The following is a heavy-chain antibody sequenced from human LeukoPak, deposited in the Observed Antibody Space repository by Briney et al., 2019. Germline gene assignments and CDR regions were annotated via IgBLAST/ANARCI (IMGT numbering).Heavy chain of an antibody. CDR2: ISGSGDRT. Sequence: PGGSLRLSCAASGFSFSNCAMNWVRQSPGKGLEWVSGISGSGDRTFDADSVKGRFTISRDNSKNTLYLQMNSLRVDDTAIYYCAKDVRGFRRPLDSWGQGTLVTVSS. J-gene: IGHJ4*02. V-gene: IGHV3-23*01. CDR1: GFSFSNCA. D-gene: IGHD5-18*01. CDR3: AKDVRGFRRPLDS.